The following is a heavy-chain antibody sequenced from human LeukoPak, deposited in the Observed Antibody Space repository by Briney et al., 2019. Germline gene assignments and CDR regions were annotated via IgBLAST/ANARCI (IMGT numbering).Heavy chain of an antibody. V-gene: IGHV1-18*01. CDR2: ISAYNGNT. Sequence: ASVKVSCKASGYTFTSYGISWVRQAPGQGLEWMGWISAYNGNTNYAQKLQGRVTMTTDTSTSTAYMELRSLRSDDTAVYYCAGVSQVWERGYSGYGHSGINWFDPWGQGTLVTVSS. CDR1: GYTFTSYG. D-gene: IGHD5-12*01. J-gene: IGHJ5*02. CDR3: AGVSQVWERGYSGYGHSGINWFDP.